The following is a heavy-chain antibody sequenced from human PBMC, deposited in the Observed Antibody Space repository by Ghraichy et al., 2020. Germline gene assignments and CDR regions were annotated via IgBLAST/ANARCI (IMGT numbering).Heavy chain of an antibody. J-gene: IGHJ4*02. CDR3: ARDTDSLIRADY. CDR2: IDRGDGT. D-gene: IGHD3-10*01. V-gene: IGHV3-53*01. CDR1: GFTVSNNY. Sequence: GGSLRLSCAASGFTVSNNYMSWVRQAPGKGLEWVSVIDRGDGTYYADSVKGRFTISRDNSKNTLYLQMNSLRAEDTAVYYCARDTDSLIRADYWGQGTLVTVSS.